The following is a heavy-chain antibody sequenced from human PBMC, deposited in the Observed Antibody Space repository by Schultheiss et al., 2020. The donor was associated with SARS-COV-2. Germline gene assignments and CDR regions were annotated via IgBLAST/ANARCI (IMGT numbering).Heavy chain of an antibody. J-gene: IGHJ5*02. V-gene: IGHV4-61*02. CDR1: GGSISSGSYY. D-gene: IGHD6-13*01. Sequence: SETLSLTCTVSGGSISSGSYYWSWIRQPAGKGLEWIGRIYTSGSTNYNPSLKSRVTISVDTSKNQFSLKLNSVTAADTAVYYCARGRLQQLVLRWFDPWGQGTLVTVSS. CDR2: IYTSGST. CDR3: ARGRLQQLVLRWFDP.